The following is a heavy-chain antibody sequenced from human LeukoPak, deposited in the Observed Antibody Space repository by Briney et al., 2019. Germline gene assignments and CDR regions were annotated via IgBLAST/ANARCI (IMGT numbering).Heavy chain of an antibody. CDR2: ISFDGSDK. D-gene: IGHD5-18*01. Sequence: PGGSLRLSCAGSGFTFNNYGIHWVRQAPGKGLEWVAVISFDGSDKYYADSVKGRFTISRDNAKNSLYLQMNSLRAEDTAVYYCAAGAMAFIDYWGQGTLVTVSS. V-gene: IGHV3-30*03. J-gene: IGHJ4*02. CDR1: GFTFNNYG. CDR3: AAGAMAFIDY.